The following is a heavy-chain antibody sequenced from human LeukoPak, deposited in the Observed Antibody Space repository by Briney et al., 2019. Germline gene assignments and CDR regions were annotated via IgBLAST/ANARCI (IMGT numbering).Heavy chain of an antibody. V-gene: IGHV3-7*01. CDR3: SAGSYFDY. Sequence: GGSLRLSCVVSGLSFSSGWMSWVRQAPGKGLEWVANIKQDGIEIHYVGSVKGRFTISRDNFKNSLYLQMNSLRVEDTAVYYCSAGSYFDYWGQGTLVTVSS. CDR2: IKQDGIEI. D-gene: IGHD3-10*01. J-gene: IGHJ4*02. CDR1: GLSFSSGW.